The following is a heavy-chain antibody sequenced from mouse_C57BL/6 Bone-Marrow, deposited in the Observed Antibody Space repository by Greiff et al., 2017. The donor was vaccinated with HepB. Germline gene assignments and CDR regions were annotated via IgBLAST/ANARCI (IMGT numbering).Heavy chain of an antibody. Sequence: EVHLVESGAGLVKPGGSLKLSCAASGFTFSSYAMSWVRQTPEKRLEWVAYISSGGDYIYYADTVKGRFTISRDNARNTLYLQRSSLKSEDKDMYYCPRDLTGGGYWGQSTTLTVSS. V-gene: IGHV5-9-1*02. J-gene: IGHJ2*01. CDR3: PRDLTGGGY. CDR1: GFTFSSYA. CDR2: ISSGGDYI. D-gene: IGHD4-1*01.